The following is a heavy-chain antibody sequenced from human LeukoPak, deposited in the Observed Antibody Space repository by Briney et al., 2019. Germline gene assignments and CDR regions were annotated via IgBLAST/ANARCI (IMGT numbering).Heavy chain of an antibody. CDR1: GGSISSYY. D-gene: IGHD2-2*01. J-gene: IGHJ4*02. CDR2: IYYSGST. Sequence: PSETLSLTCTVSGGSISSYYWSWIRQPPGKGLEWIGYIYYSGSTNYNPSLKSRVTISVDTSKNQFSLKLSSVTAADTAVYYCARGRRGTSCYDYWGQGTLVTVSS. V-gene: IGHV4-59*12. CDR3: ARGRRGTSCYDY.